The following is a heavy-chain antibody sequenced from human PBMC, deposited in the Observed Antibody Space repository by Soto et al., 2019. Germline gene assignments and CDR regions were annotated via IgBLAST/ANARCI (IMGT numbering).Heavy chain of an antibody. CDR3: ARESEDLTSNFDY. CDR2: ISSTTNYI. V-gene: IGHV3-21*06. J-gene: IGHJ4*02. CDR1: GFTFTRYS. Sequence: LRLSCAASGFTFTRYSMNWVRQAPGKGLEWVSSISSTTNYIYYGDSMKGRFTISRDNAKNSLYLEMNSLRAEDTAVYYCARESEDLTSNFDYWGQGTLVTVST.